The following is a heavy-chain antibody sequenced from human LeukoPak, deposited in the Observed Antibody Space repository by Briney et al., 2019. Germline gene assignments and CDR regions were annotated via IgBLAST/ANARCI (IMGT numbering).Heavy chain of an antibody. CDR2: IYYSGGT. V-gene: IGHV4-59*11. D-gene: IGHD3-22*01. CDR3: ARGADYYDSSGYYSGLGWFDS. Sequence: SETLSLTCTVSGGSISGHYWSWIRQPPGKGLEWIGYIYYSGGTNYSPSLKSRVTISLDTSKNQFSLKLSSVTAADTAVYYCARGADYYDSSGYYSGLGWFDSWGQGTLVTVSS. CDR1: GGSISGHY. J-gene: IGHJ5*01.